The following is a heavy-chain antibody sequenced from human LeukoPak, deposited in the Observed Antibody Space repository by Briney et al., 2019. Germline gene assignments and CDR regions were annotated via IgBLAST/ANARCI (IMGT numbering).Heavy chain of an antibody. CDR1: GGSFSGYY. CDR2: INHSGST. Sequence: PSETLSLTCAVYGGSFSGYYWSWIRQPPGKGLEWIGEINHSGSTNYNPSLKSRVTISVDTSKNQFSLKLSSVTAADTAVYYCASRGAYDSSGYYSDYWGQGTLVTVSS. J-gene: IGHJ4*02. V-gene: IGHV4-34*01. CDR3: ASRGAYDSSGYYSDY. D-gene: IGHD3-22*01.